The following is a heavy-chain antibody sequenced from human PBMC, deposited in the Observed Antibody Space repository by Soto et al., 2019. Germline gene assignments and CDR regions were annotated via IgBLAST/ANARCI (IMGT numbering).Heavy chain of an antibody. CDR2: INPGDSDT. CDR1: GYKFTNYW. V-gene: IGHV5-51*01. J-gene: IGHJ6*02. D-gene: IGHD1-26*01. CDR3: ARIGGGYIGTTFYYYGMDV. Sequence: PGESLKISCQCSGYKFTNYWIAWVRQKPGKGLDWMGMINPGDSDTRYSPSFQGQVTISADKSISTANLQWSSLKASDSAMYHCARIGGGYIGTTFYYYGMDVWGQGTTVTVSS.